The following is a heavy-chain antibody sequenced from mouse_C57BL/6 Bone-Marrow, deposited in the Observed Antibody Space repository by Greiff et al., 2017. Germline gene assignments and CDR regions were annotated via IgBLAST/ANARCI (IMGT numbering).Heavy chain of an antibody. CDR2: IDPENGDT. Sequence: VQLQQSGAELVRPGASVKLSCTASGFNFKDDYMHWVKQRPEQGLEWIGWIDPENGDTEYASKFQGKATITAETSSNTAYLQLSSLTSEYTAVDDYTTPPHYYDRSPDVWGTGTTVTVSS. V-gene: IGHV14-4*01. D-gene: IGHD1-1*01. CDR1: GFNFKDDY. J-gene: IGHJ1*03. CDR3: TTPPHYYDRSPDV.